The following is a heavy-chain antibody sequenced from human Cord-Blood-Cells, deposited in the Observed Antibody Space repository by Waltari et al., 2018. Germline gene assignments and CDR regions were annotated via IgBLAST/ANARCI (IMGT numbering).Heavy chain of an antibody. CDR1: GYTFTSYA. Sequence: QVQLVHSGSELKNPGASVNVSCKPSGYTFTSYALICVRTAPGQGREWMGWINTNTGNPTYAQGFTGRFVFSLDTSVSTAYLQISSLKAEDTAVYYCATLYYDFWSGYQNFDYWGQGTLVTVSS. V-gene: IGHV7-4-1*02. CDR2: INTNTGNP. J-gene: IGHJ4*02. D-gene: IGHD3-3*01. CDR3: ATLYYDFWSGYQNFDY.